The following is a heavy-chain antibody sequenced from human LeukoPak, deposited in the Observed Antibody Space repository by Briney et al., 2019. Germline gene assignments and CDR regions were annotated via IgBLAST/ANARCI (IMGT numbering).Heavy chain of an antibody. Sequence: GASVKVSCKTAGFTFTGYYMHRVRQAPGQGLEWMGMINPNGGHTDYAQNFQGRVTMTRDMSTSTVYMELSSLKYEDTAVYYCARRSVDTPVVAFDYWGQGTLVTVSS. CDR1: GFTFTGYY. D-gene: IGHD5-18*01. J-gene: IGHJ4*02. CDR2: INPNGGHT. V-gene: IGHV1-46*01. CDR3: ARRSVDTPVVAFDY.